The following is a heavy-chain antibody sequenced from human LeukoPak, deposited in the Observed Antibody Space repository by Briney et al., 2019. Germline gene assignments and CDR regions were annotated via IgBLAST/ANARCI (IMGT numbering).Heavy chain of an antibody. CDR3: ARDQQLWLLFDAFDI. CDR2: IYTSGST. D-gene: IGHD5-18*01. J-gene: IGHJ3*02. V-gene: IGHV4-61*02. Sequence: SQTLSLTCTVSGGSISSGSYYWSWIRQPAGKGLEWIGRIYTSGSTNYNPSLKSRVTISVDTSKNQFSLKLSSVTAADTAVYYCARDQQLWLLFDAFDIWGQGTMVTVSS. CDR1: GGSISSGSYY.